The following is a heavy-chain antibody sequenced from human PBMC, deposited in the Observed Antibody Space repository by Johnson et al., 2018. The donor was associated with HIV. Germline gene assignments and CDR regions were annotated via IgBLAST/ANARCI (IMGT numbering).Heavy chain of an antibody. V-gene: IGHV3-9*01. J-gene: IGHJ3*02. D-gene: IGHD6-13*01. CDR1: GFTFDDYA. Sequence: VESGGGLVQPGRSLRLSCAASGFTFDDYAMHWVRQAPGKGLEWVSGISWNSGSIGYADSVKGRFTISRDNAKNSLYLQMNSLRAEDTALYYCARRAVGGSWFLGNAFDIWGQGTMVTVSS. CDR3: ARRAVGGSWFLGNAFDI. CDR2: ISWNSGSI.